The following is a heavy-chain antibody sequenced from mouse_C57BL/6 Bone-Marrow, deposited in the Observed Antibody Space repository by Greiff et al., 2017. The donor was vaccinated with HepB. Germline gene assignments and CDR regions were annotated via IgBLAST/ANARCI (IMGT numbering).Heavy chain of an antibody. Sequence: VQLQQSGAELVRPGASVKLSCTASGFNFNNTFMNWVKQRPDKGLEWIGWFDLGNGDTDYASKFQGKATITADTSSNTAYLQLSSLTSEDTAVYYCTSTMYYFDYWGQGTTLTVSS. CDR1: GFNFNNTF. D-gene: IGHD1-1*02. CDR2: FDLGNGDT. J-gene: IGHJ2*01. V-gene: IGHV14-4*01. CDR3: TSTMYYFDY.